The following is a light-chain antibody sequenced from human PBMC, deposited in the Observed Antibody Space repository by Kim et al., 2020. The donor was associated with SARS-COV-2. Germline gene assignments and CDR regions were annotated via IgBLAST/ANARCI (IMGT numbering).Light chain of an antibody. V-gene: IGLV3-21*04. CDR3: QVWDSSSDHVV. CDR1: SIGSES. J-gene: IGLJ2*01. Sequence: APGKTARITCGGSSIGSESVHWYQQKPGQAPVLVIYYDSDRPSGIPERFSGSNSGNTATLTISRVEAGDEADYYCQVWDSSSDHVVFGGGTQLTVL. CDR2: YDS.